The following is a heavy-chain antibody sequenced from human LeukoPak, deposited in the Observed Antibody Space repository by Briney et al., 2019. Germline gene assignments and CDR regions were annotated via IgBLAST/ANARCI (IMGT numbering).Heavy chain of an antibody. J-gene: IGHJ6*02. Sequence: GGSLRLSCAASGFTFSSYAMHWVRQAPGKGLEWVAVISYGGSNKYYADSVKGRFTISRDNSKNTLYLQMNSLRAEDTAVYYCARDGYDFWSGYYRYYYYGMDVWGQGTTVTVSS. CDR1: GFTFSSYA. D-gene: IGHD3-3*01. CDR3: ARDGYDFWSGYYRYYYYGMDV. CDR2: ISYGGSNK. V-gene: IGHV3-30-3*01.